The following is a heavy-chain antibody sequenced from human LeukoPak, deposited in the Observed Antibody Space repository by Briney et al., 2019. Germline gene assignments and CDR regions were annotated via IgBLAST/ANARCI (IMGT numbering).Heavy chain of an antibody. CDR2: ISSSGSNI. CDR1: GFIFSDYY. CDR3: VREGYGTGQFDY. V-gene: IGHV3-11*04. Sequence: GGSLRLSCAASGFIFSDYYMTWIRQAPGKGLEWVSHISSSGSNIHHADSVKGRFTISRDNAKNSLYLRMNSLRAEDTAVYYCVREGYGTGQFDYWGQGTLVTVSS. J-gene: IGHJ4*02. D-gene: IGHD2-8*02.